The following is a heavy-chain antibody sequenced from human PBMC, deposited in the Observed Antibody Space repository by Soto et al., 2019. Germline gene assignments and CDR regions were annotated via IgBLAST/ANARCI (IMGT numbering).Heavy chain of an antibody. V-gene: IGHV1-69*01. CDR1: GGTFSSYA. CDR3: ARDLEPLVGATNFDY. J-gene: IGHJ4*02. CDR2: IIPIFGTA. D-gene: IGHD1-26*01. Sequence: QVQLVQSGAEVKKPGSSVKVSCKASGGTFSSYAISWVRQAPGQGLEWMGGIIPIFGTANYAQKFQGRVTINADESTSTAYMELSSLRSEDTAVYYCARDLEPLVGATNFDYWGQGTLVTVSS.